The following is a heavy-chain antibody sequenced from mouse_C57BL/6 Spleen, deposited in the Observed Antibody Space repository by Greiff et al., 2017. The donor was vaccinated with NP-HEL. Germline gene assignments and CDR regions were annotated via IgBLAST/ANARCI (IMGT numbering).Heavy chain of an antibody. V-gene: IGHV1-50*01. CDR1: GYTFTSYW. CDR3: ARSYYYGSSANYFDD. J-gene: IGHJ2*01. Sequence: QVQLQQPGAELVKPGASVKLSCKASGYTFTSYWMQWVKQRPGQGLEWIGEIDPSDSCTNYNQKFKGQATLTVDTSSSTAYMQLSSLTSEDSAVYYCARSYYYGSSANYFDDWGQGTTLTVSS. D-gene: IGHD1-1*01. CDR2: IDPSDSCT.